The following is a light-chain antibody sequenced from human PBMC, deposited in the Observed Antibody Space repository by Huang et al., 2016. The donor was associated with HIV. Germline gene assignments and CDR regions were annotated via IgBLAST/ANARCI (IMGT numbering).Light chain of an antibody. CDR2: WGS. CDR3: QQYYGIPLT. CDR1: QTLFYSPDNKNS. V-gene: IGKV4-1*01. J-gene: IGKJ4*01. Sequence: DIVMTQSPDSLAVSLGDRATINCKSSQTLFYSPDNKNSLAWYQQKPIQPPKLLFYWGSARESGVPDRFSGSGSGTDFTRTISSLQAEDVAVYFCQQYYGIPLTFGGGTRVEIK.